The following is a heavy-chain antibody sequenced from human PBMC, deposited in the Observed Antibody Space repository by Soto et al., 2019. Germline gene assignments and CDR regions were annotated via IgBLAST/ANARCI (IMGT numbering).Heavy chain of an antibody. CDR1: DGSFSGYY. D-gene: IGHD3-22*01. J-gene: IGHJ4*02. Sequence: QVQLQQWGAGLLKPSETLSLTCAVYDGSFSGYYWSWIRQPPGKGLEWIGEIFHGGSTDYSPSLTSRVTISVDTSKNQFSLELSSVTAADTAVYYCARPHYESNTFYSFFDYWGQGTLVTVSS. CDR2: IFHGGST. V-gene: IGHV4-34*12. CDR3: ARPHYESNTFYSFFDY.